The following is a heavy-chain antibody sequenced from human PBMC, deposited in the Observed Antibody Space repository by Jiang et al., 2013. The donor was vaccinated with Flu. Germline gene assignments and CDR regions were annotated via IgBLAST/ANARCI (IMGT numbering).Heavy chain of an antibody. J-gene: IGHJ3*02. Sequence: KPTQTLTLTCTFSGFSLSTSGVGVGWIRQPPGKALEWLALIYWDDDKRYSPSLKSRLTITKDTSKNQVVLTMTNMDPVDTATYYCAQSHYYDSSGYYFHAFDIWGQGTMVT. D-gene: IGHD3-22*01. CDR1: GFSLSTSGVG. V-gene: IGHV2-5*02. CDR3: AQSHYYDSSGYYFHAFDI. CDR2: IYWDDDK.